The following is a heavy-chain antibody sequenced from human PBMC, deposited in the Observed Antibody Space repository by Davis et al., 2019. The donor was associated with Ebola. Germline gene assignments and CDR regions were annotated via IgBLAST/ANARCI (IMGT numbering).Heavy chain of an antibody. Sequence: MPSETLSLTCTVSGGSISSYYWSWIRQPPGKGLEWIGYIYYSGSTNYNPSLKSRVTISVDTAKNQFSLKLGSVTAADTAVYYCARHGRRWELPTATYGVATWFDPWGPGTLVTVSS. CDR3: ARHGRRWELPTATYGVATWFDP. CDR1: GGSISSYY. J-gene: IGHJ5*02. V-gene: IGHV4-59*08. CDR2: IYYSGST. D-gene: IGHD1-26*01.